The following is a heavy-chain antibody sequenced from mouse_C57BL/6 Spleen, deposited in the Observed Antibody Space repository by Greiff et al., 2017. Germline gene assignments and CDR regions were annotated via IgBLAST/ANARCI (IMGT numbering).Heavy chain of an antibody. J-gene: IGHJ1*03. CDR2: ISGGGGNT. V-gene: IGHV5-9*01. D-gene: IGHD1-1*01. CDR1: GFTFSSYT. CDR3: ARRSITTRGYFDV. Sequence: LVESGGGLVKPGGSLKLSCAASGFTFSSYTMSWVRQTPEKRLEWVATISGGGGNTYYPDSVKGRFTISRDNAKNTLYLQMSSLRSEDTALYYCARRSITTRGYFDVWGTGTTVTVSS.